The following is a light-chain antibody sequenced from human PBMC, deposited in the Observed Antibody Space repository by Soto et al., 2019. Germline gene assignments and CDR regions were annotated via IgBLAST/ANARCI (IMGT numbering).Light chain of an antibody. CDR2: AAS. CDR3: QNYNGAPWT. Sequence: DIQMTQSPSSLSASVGDRVTITCRASQGISNYLVWYQQKPGKVPKLLIYAASTLQSGVPPRFSGSGSGTDFTLTISSLQPEDVATYYCQNYNGAPWTFGQGTKVDIK. V-gene: IGKV1-27*01. J-gene: IGKJ1*01. CDR1: QGISNY.